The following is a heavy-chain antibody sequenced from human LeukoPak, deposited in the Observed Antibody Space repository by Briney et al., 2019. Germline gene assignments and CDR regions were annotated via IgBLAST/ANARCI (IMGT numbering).Heavy chain of an antibody. CDR3: ARDGSGYGKFDY. J-gene: IGHJ4*02. Sequence: GGSLRLSCAASGFTFSGYWMSWVRQAPGKGLEWVANIKQDGSEKYYVDSVKGRFTISRDNAKNSLYLQMNSLRAEDTAVYYCARDGSGYGKFDYWGQGTLVTVSS. D-gene: IGHD5-12*01. CDR2: IKQDGSEK. CDR1: GFTFSGYW. V-gene: IGHV3-7*01.